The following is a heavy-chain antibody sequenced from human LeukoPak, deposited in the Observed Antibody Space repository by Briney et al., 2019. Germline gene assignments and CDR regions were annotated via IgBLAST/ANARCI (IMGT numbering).Heavy chain of an antibody. Sequence: PGGSLRLSCAASGFTVSSNYMSWVRHAPGKGLEWVSVIYSGGSTYYADSVKGRFTISRDSSKNTMSLQMNSLRAEDTAVYYCAKVRGIVGVVGRDFDYWGQGTLVTVSS. CDR1: GFTVSSNY. CDR2: IYSGGST. CDR3: AKVRGIVGVVGRDFDY. V-gene: IGHV3-53*01. J-gene: IGHJ4*02. D-gene: IGHD2-2*01.